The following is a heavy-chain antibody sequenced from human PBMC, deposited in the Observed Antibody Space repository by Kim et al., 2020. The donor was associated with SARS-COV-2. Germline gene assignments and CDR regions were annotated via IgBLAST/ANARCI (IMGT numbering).Heavy chain of an antibody. V-gene: IGHV4-39*07. Sequence: SETLSLTCSVSGVFVTSPHYYWAWIRQSPGKGLVWVGGIYFSGSSYSPPSLRSRVSMALDTSKNQFSLNLNSVTAADTAVYYCARGTWFGELGSMGGGGPGTTVTVSS. CDR2: IYFSGSS. CDR3: ARGTWFGELGSMGG. CDR1: GVFVTSPHYY. J-gene: IGHJ6*02. D-gene: IGHD3-10*01.